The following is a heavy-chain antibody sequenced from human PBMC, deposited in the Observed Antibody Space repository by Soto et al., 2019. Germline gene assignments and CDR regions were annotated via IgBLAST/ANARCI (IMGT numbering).Heavy chain of an antibody. CDR2: INAGNGNT. Sequence: QVQLVQSGAEVQKPGASVKASCKASGYTFTSYAMHWVRQAPGQRLEWMGWINAGNGNTKYSQKFQGRVTITRDKYESTSYMELSSLRYEDTAVYYFARDWGFGEFSDWGKGTMVTVSS. CDR3: ARDWGFGEFSD. CDR1: GYTFTSYA. V-gene: IGHV1-3*01. J-gene: IGHJ1*01. D-gene: IGHD3-10*01.